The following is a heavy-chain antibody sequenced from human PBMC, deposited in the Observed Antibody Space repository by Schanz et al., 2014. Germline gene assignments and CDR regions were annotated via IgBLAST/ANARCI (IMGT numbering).Heavy chain of an antibody. V-gene: IGHV1-18*01. CDR2: ISAYNGNT. CDR1: GGTFSSYT. Sequence: QVHLVQSEADVKKPGSSVKVSCKASGGTFSSYTISWVRQAPGQGLEWMGWISAYNGNTNYAQKLQGRVTMTTDTSTSTAYMELRSLRSDDTAVYYCARGGYSSGWYDRDIAHFDYWGQGTLVTVSS. CDR3: ARGGYSSGWYDRDIAHFDY. J-gene: IGHJ4*02. D-gene: IGHD6-19*01.